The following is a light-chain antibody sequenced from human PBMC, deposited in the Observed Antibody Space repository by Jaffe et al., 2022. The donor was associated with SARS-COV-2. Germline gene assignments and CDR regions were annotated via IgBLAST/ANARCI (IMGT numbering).Light chain of an antibody. CDR2: DVS. CDR1: SSDVGGYNY. J-gene: IGLJ3*02. Sequence: QSALTQPASVSGSPGQSITISCTGTSSDVGGYNYVSWHQQHPGKAPKCMIYDVSNRPSGVSDRFSGSKSGNTASLTISGLQAEDEADYYCSSFTPSSTLVFGGGTKLTVL. V-gene: IGLV2-14*01. CDR3: SSFTPSSTLV.